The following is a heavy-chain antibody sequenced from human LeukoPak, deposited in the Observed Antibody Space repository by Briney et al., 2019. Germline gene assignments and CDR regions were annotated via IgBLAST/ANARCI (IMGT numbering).Heavy chain of an antibody. J-gene: IGHJ4*02. D-gene: IGHD3-10*01. CDR2: INHSGST. V-gene: IGHV4-34*01. Sequence: PSETLSLTCAVYGGSFSGYYWSWIRQPPGKGLEWIGEINHSGSTNYNPSLKSRVTISVDTSKNQFSLKLSSVTAADTAVYYCARGGTYYYGSGVCFDYWGQGTLVTVSS. CDR3: ARGGTYYYGSGVCFDY. CDR1: GGSFSGYY.